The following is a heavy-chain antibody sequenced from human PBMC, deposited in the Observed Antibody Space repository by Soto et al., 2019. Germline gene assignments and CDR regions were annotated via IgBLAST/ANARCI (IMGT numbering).Heavy chain of an antibody. D-gene: IGHD1-1*01. CDR1: GYTFTNNG. V-gene: IGHV1-18*04. Sequence: QVQLLQSGGAVRKPGASVKVSCKTSGYTFTNNGINWVRQAPGQGLEWMGWISGYNANTKYAQKCQGRVTLTTDTLTSTAFMELRSLRSDDTAVFYCARGSTHYHMDVWGQGTTVTVSS. J-gene: IGHJ6*02. CDR2: ISGYNANT. CDR3: ARGSTHYHMDV.